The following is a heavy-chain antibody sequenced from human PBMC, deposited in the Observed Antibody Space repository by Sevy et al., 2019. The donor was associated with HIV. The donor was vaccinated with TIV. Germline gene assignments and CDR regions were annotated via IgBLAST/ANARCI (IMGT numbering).Heavy chain of an antibody. Sequence: GGSLRLSCVASGFSFIHENMNWVRQAPGKGLEWLSYISTSGSTIYQADSVKGGVTISIDNAKNALFLQMNSLRVEDTSIYYCVRDWDDKFSYGGSDPAVDCWGQGTLVTVSS. CDR3: VRDWDDKFSYGGSDPAVDC. J-gene: IGHJ4*02. V-gene: IGHV3-48*04. D-gene: IGHD2-15*01. CDR2: ISTSGSTI. CDR1: GFSFIHEN.